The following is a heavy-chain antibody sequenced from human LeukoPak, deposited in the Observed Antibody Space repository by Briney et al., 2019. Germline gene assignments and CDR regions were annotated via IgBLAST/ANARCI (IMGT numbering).Heavy chain of an antibody. Sequence: GGSLRLSCAASGFTFSNYWMSWVRQAPGKGLEWVANIKQDGSEKYYVDSVKGRFTISRDNAKNSVYLQMNSLRAEDTAVYYCARDNTAMVRAFDIWGQGTMVTVSS. D-gene: IGHD5-18*01. CDR1: GFTFSNYW. CDR2: IKQDGSEK. V-gene: IGHV3-7*01. CDR3: ARDNTAMVRAFDI. J-gene: IGHJ3*02.